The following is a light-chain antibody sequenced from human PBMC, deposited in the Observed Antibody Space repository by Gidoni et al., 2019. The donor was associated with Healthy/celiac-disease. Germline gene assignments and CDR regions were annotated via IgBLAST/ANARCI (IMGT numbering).Light chain of an antibody. CDR3: AAWDDSLNGLVV. CDR2: SNN. CDR1: SSNIGSNT. J-gene: IGLJ2*01. Sequence: QSVLTQPPSASGTPGQSVTISCSGSSSNIGSNTVNWYQQLPGTAPKLLIYSNNQPPSGVPDRFSGSKSGTSASLAISGLQSEDEADYYCAAWDDSLNGLVVFGGGTKLTVL. V-gene: IGLV1-44*01.